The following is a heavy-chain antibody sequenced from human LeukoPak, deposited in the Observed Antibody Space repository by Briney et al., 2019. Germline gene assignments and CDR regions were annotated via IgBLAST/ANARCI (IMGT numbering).Heavy chain of an antibody. CDR2: ISYDGSNK. D-gene: IGHD2-2*01. Sequence: GGSLRLSCAVSGFTFSSYAMHWVRQAPGKGLEWVAVISYDGSNKYYADSVKGRFTISRDNSKNTLYLQMNSLRAEDTAVYYCARDPPYQLPDDYWGQGTLVTVSS. CDR3: ARDPPYQLPDDY. CDR1: GFTFSSYA. V-gene: IGHV3-30-3*01. J-gene: IGHJ4*02.